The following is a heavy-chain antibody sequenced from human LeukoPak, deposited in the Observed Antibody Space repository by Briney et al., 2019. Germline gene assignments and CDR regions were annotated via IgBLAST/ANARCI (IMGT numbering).Heavy chain of an antibody. Sequence: ASVKVSCKASGYTFTGYYIHWVRQAPGQGLEWMAWINPNGGGTNYAQKFQGRVAVTRDSSTSTAYMELSGLTSDDTAVFYCARGTGAPNYFDYWGQGTLVTVSS. V-gene: IGHV1-2*02. CDR3: ARGTGAPNYFDY. CDR2: INPNGGGT. D-gene: IGHD7-27*01. J-gene: IGHJ4*02. CDR1: GYTFTGYY.